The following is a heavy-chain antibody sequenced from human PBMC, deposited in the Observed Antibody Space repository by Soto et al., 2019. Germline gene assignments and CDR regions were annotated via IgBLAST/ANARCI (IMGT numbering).Heavy chain of an antibody. CDR1: GGTFSSYA. D-gene: IGHD4-17*01. Sequence: GASVKVSCKASGGTFSSYAISWVRQAPGQGLEWMGGIIPIFGTANYAQKFQGRVTITADESTSTAYMELSSLRSEDTAVYYCARPSTVPVGALEYFQHWGQGTLVTVSS. V-gene: IGHV1-69*13. J-gene: IGHJ1*01. CDR3: ARPSTVPVGALEYFQH. CDR2: IIPIFGTA.